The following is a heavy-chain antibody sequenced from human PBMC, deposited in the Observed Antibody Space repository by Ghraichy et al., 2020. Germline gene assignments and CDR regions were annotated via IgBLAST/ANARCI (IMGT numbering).Heavy chain of an antibody. Sequence: GESLNISCAASGFTFSSYWMHWVRQGPGKGLVWVSRINSDGSSTNYADSVKGRFTISRDNAKNTLYLQMNSLRAEDTAVYYCARSGGNPTRGVDVWGQGTTVTVSS. J-gene: IGHJ6*02. CDR1: GFTFSSYW. V-gene: IGHV3-74*01. CDR3: ARSGGNPTRGVDV. D-gene: IGHD4-23*01. CDR2: INSDGSST.